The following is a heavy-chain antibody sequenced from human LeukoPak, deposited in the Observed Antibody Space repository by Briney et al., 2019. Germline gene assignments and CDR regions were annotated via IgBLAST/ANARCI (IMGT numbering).Heavy chain of an antibody. CDR3: ARAVAGSYYYGMDV. CDR2: ISSSSSYI. CDR1: GFTFSSYS. V-gene: IGHV3-21*01. D-gene: IGHD5-12*01. Sequence: PGGSLRLSCAASGFTFSSYSMNWVRQAPGKGLEWVSSISSSSSYIYYADSVKGRFTISRDNAKNSLYLQMNSLRAEDTAVYYCARAVAGSYYYGMDVWGQGTTVTVSS. J-gene: IGHJ6*02.